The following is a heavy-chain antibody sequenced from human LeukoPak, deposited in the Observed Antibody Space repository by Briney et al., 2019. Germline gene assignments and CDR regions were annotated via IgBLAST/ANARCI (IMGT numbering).Heavy chain of an antibody. CDR2: ISYDGSNK. Sequence: GRSLRLSCAASGFTFSSYATHWVRQAPGKGLEWVAVISYDGSNKYYADSVKGRFTISRDNSKNTLYLQMNSLRAEDTAVYYCARPPSIAAAGTPYYFDYWGQGTLVTVSS. D-gene: IGHD6-13*01. V-gene: IGHV3-30-3*01. CDR1: GFTFSSYA. CDR3: ARPPSIAAAGTPYYFDY. J-gene: IGHJ4*02.